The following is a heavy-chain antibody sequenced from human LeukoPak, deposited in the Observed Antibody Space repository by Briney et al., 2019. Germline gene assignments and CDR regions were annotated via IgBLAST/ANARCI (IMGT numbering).Heavy chain of an antibody. V-gene: IGHV3-21*01. J-gene: IGHJ4*02. D-gene: IGHD5/OR15-5a*01. CDR3: ARASIYDLYYFDY. CDR1: GFTFSSYS. Sequence: GGSLRLSCGASGFTFSSYSMNWVRQAPGKGLEWVSSISSSSSYIYYADSVKGRFTISRDNAKNSLYLQMNSLRAEDTAVYYCARASIYDLYYFDYWGQGTLVTVSS. CDR2: ISSSSSYI.